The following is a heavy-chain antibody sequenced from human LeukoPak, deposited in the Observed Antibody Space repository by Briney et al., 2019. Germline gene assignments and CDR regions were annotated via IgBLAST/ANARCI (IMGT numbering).Heavy chain of an antibody. CDR3: AKDQGYTYGQTHYFDF. D-gene: IGHD2-15*01. CDR1: GASINPYY. J-gene: IGHJ4*02. CDR2: VYASGTT. Sequence: PSETLSLTCTFTGASINPYYWSWIRQSAGGGLEWIGRVYASGTTNHNPYLPLNARSPIPVAIPKNHFSLKLTSFTPAAPPVYTCAKDQGYTYGQTHYFDFWGQGIQVTVSS. V-gene: IGHV4-4*07.